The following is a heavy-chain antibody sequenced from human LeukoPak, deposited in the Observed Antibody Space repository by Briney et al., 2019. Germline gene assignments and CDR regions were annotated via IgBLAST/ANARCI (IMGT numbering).Heavy chain of an antibody. CDR2: IYYSGST. Sequence: SQTLSLTCTVSGGSISSGGYYWSWIRQHPGKGLEWIGYIYYSGSTYYNPSLKSRVTISVDTSKNQFSLKLSSVTAADTAVYYCARSPDPFYSSSWSPPFDYWGQGTLVTVSS. J-gene: IGHJ4*02. CDR3: ARSPDPFYSSSWSPPFDY. CDR1: GGSISSGGYY. V-gene: IGHV4-31*03. D-gene: IGHD6-13*01.